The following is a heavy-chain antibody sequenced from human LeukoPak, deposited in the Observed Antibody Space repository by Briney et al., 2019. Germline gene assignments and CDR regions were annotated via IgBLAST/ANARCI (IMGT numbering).Heavy chain of an antibody. Sequence: PLASVKVSCKASGYTFTGYYMYWVRQAPGQGLECMGWINPNSGGTNYAQKFQGRVTMTRDTSISTAYMELSRLRSDDTAVYYCARGRAAAGLWGQGTLVTVSS. CDR3: ARGRAAAGL. CDR2: INPNSGGT. V-gene: IGHV1-2*02. CDR1: GYTFTGYY. J-gene: IGHJ4*02. D-gene: IGHD6-13*01.